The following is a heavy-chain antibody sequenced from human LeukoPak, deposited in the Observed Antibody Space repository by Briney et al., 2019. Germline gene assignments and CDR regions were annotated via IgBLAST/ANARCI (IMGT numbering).Heavy chain of an antibody. V-gene: IGHV3-7*03. J-gene: IGHJ6*02. Sequence: GGSLRLSCAASGFTFSNAWMSWARKAPGKGLEWVASINHNGNVNYYVDSVKGRFTISRDNAKNSLYLQMSNLRAEDTAVYFCARGGGLDVWGQGATVTVSS. CDR3: ARGGGLDV. D-gene: IGHD3-16*01. CDR2: INHNGNVN. CDR1: GFTFSNAW.